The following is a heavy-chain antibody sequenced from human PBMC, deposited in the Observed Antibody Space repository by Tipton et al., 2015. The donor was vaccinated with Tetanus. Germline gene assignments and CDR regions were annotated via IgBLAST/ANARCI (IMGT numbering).Heavy chain of an antibody. Sequence: LRLSCNVSGASISDKKYYWGWIRQAPGKGLEWIASIYFQWSPYYSPSLKSRLTIDVDTSQNLFSLTLTSVTAADTAVYFCARHLYGYWFDPWGQGTLVTVSS. CDR3: ARHLYGYWFDP. D-gene: IGHD2/OR15-2a*01. V-gene: IGHV4-39*02. J-gene: IGHJ5*02. CDR1: GASISDKKYY. CDR2: IYFQWSP.